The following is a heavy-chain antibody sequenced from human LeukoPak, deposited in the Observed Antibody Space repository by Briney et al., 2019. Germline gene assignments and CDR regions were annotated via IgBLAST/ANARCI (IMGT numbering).Heavy chain of an antibody. V-gene: IGHV4-39*07. Sequence: PSETLSLTCTVSGGSISSSSYYWGWIRQPPGKGLEWIGSIYYSGSTYSNPSLNSRVTISVDTSKNQFSLKLSSVTAADTAVYYCARGSSWYDDHWGQGNLVTVSS. D-gene: IGHD6-13*01. CDR1: GGSISSSSYY. J-gene: IGHJ5*02. CDR2: IYYSGST. CDR3: ARGSSWYDDH.